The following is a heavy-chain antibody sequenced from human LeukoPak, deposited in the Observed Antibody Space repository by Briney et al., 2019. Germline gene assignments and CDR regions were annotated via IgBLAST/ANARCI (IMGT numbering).Heavy chain of an antibody. CDR1: GFTFSSYG. CDR2: ISYDGSNK. D-gene: IGHD3-22*01. Sequence: PGGSLRLSCAASGFTFSSYGMHWVRQAPGKGLEWVAVISYDGSNKYYADSVKGRFTISRDNSKNTLYLQMNSLRAEDTAVYYCARWPSYYYDSSGYSQGHAFDIWGQGTMVTVSS. J-gene: IGHJ3*02. V-gene: IGHV3-30*03. CDR3: ARWPSYYYDSSGYSQGHAFDI.